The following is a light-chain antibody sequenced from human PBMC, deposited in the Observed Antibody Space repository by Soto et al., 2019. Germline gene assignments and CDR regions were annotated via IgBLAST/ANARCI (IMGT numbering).Light chain of an antibody. CDR1: QSISSW. CDR3: QQYSAYSP. J-gene: IGKJ4*01. Sequence: DIQMTQSPSTLSAFVGDRVTITCRASQSISSWLAWYQQKPGKAPKLLIYKASSLESGVPSRFSGSGSGTEFTLTISSLQPDDFATYYCQQYSAYSPFGGGTKVEIK. V-gene: IGKV1-5*03. CDR2: KAS.